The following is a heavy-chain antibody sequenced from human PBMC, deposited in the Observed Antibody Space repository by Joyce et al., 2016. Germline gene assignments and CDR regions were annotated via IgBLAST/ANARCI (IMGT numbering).Heavy chain of an antibody. V-gene: IGHV3-21*01. CDR2: ISSSSNYI. Sequence: EVKLVESGGGLVKPGGSLRLSCVASGFTFSSHSMKWVRKAPGKGLEWVSSISSSSNYIYYADSLKGRFTISRDNAKKSLYLLMTSLRADDTAVYYCARELVDLHVIRDAFDIWGQGTMVTVSS. J-gene: IGHJ3*02. CDR3: ARELVDLHVIRDAFDI. CDR1: GFTFSSHS. D-gene: IGHD2/OR15-2a*01.